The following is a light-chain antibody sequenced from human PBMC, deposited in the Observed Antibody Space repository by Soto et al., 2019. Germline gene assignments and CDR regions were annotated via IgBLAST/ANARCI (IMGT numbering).Light chain of an antibody. CDR2: DVT. CDR1: SSDIGGYDY. CDR3: CSYAGTYTWV. J-gene: IGLJ3*02. Sequence: QSALTQPRSVSGSPGQSVSISCAGTSSDIGGYDYVSWYQQHAGKAPQLMIYDVTKRPSGVPRRFSGSKSGNTASLTISGLQTDDEADYYCCSYAGTYTWVFGGGTKLTVL. V-gene: IGLV2-11*01.